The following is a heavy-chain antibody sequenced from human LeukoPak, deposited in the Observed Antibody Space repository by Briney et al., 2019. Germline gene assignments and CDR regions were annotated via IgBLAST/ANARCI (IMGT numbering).Heavy chain of an antibody. CDR2: ISYDGSNK. CDR3: ARTMASMVAALGWFDP. J-gene: IGHJ5*02. V-gene: IGHV3-30-3*01. CDR1: GFTFSSYA. Sequence: GGSLRLSCAASGFTFSSYAMHWVRQAPGKELEWVAVISYDGSNKYYADSVKGRFTISRDNSKNTLYLQMNSLRAEDTAVYYCARTMASMVAALGWFDPWGQGTLVTVSS. D-gene: IGHD2-15*01.